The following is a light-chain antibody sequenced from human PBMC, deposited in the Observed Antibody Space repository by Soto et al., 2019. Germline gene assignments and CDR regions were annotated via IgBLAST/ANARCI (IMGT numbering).Light chain of an antibody. J-gene: IGKJ2*01. V-gene: IGKV3-11*01. CDR3: QQRSDWQYT. Sequence: EIVLTQSPATLSVSPGDGVTLSCRASQRITSYLAWYQQRPGQAPRLLMYDATNRASGVPARFSGSKSGTDFTLTISSLQPEDFAVYFCQQRSDWQYTFGQGTKVDIK. CDR1: QRITSY. CDR2: DAT.